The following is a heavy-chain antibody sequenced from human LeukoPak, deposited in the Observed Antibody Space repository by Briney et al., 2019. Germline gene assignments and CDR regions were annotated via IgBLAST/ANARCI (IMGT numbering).Heavy chain of an antibody. J-gene: IGHJ4*02. D-gene: IGHD1-26*01. CDR1: GFTFRDFA. CDR2: ITNNFIT. CDR3: AKMSGWDVQNYYFDY. V-gene: IGHV3-23*01. Sequence: PGASLRLSCTASGFTFRDFAMNWVRQAPGKGLEWVSMITNNFITYYTDSVKGRFTISRDSSNNTLYLQMDSLRAEDTAVYYSAKMSGWDVQNYYFDYWGLGTLVTVSS.